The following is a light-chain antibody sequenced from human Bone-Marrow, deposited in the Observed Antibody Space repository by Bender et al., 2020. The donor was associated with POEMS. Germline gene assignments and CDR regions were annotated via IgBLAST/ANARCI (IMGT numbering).Light chain of an antibody. Sequence: QSALTQPPSVSGSPGQSVTISCTGASSDVGGYNYVSWYQQHPGKAPKPMIYEVGLRPSGVSNRFSGSKSGNTASLTISGLQAEDEADYYCSSYTSSRTLVFGGGTKLTVL. V-gene: IGLV2-14*01. J-gene: IGLJ2*01. CDR2: EVG. CDR3: SSYTSSRTLV. CDR1: SSDVGGYNY.